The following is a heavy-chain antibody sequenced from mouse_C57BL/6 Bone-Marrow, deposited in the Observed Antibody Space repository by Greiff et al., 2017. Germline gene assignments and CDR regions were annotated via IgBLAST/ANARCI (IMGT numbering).Heavy chain of an antibody. D-gene: IGHD2-3*01. Sequence: VQLQQPGAELVRPGTSVKLSCKASGYTFTSYWMHWVKQRPGQGLEWIGVIDPSDSYTNYNQKFKGKATLTVDTSSSTAYMQLSSLTSEDSAVYYCAPDGYYGAYWGQGTLVTVSA. CDR2: IDPSDSYT. CDR1: GYTFTSYW. CDR3: APDGYYGAY. J-gene: IGHJ3*01. V-gene: IGHV1-59*01.